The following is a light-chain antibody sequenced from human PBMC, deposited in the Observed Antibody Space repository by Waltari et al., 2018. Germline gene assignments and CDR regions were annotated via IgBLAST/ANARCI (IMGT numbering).Light chain of an antibody. CDR3: QHYVRVPET. CDR2: GAS. CDR1: QSVSRA. Sequence: EIVLTQSPGSQSSSPGERVTLSCRASQSVSRALAWYQQTPVHAPRLLIFGASNSATGIPDRFSGIGSETDFSLTISSLEPEDFAGYYCQHYVRVPETFGRGTKVEIK. J-gene: IGKJ1*01. V-gene: IGKV3-20*01.